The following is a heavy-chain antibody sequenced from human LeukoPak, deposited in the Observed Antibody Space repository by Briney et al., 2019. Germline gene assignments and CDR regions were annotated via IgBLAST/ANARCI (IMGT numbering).Heavy chain of an antibody. CDR2: INPNSGGT. CDR1: GYTFTGYY. CDR3: ARVIASTHYYYYGMDV. Sequence: ASVKVSCKASGYTFTGYYMHWVRPAPGQGLAWMGWINPNSGGTNYAQKFQGRVTMTRDTSISTAYMELSRLRSDDAAVYYCARVIASTHYYYYGMDVWGQGTTVTVSS. J-gene: IGHJ6*02. V-gene: IGHV1-2*02. D-gene: IGHD6-13*01.